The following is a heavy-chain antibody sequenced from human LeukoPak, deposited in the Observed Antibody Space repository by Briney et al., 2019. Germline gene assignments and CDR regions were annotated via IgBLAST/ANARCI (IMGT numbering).Heavy chain of an antibody. J-gene: IGHJ4*02. CDR3: ARDRSRYYASSSYFSYFDY. D-gene: IGHD3-22*01. Sequence: GGSLRLSCAASGFTFSSYWMSWVRQAPGRGLEWVANINQHGSEKYYVDSVKGRFTISRDRDENSLYLQMNSLRAEDTAVYYCARDRSRYYASSSYFSYFDYWGQGTLVTVSS. V-gene: IGHV3-7*01. CDR1: GFTFSSYW. CDR2: INQHGSEK.